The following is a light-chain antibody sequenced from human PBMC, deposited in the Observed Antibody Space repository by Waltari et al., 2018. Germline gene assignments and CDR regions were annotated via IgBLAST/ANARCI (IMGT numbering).Light chain of an antibody. CDR1: QSVSTSY. CDR3: QQYGSSPWT. CDR2: GAS. V-gene: IGKV3-20*01. J-gene: IGKJ1*01. Sequence: EIVLTHSPGTLPLSPGERATLSCRASQSVSTSYLAWYQQKPGQAPSVLIHGASNRATGIPDRFSGSGSGTDFTLTISRLEPEDFAVYYCQQYGSSPWTFGQGTKVEIK.